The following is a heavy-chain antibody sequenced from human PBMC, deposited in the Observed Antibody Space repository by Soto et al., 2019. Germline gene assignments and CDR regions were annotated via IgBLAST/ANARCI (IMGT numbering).Heavy chain of an antibody. CDR2: IYPGDSDT. D-gene: IGHD1-1*01. CDR3: ARGIGGTLNPYRFDY. Sequence: GESLKISCKGSGYRFTSYWIGWVRQMPGEGLDWMGIIYPGDSDTRYSPSFQGQVTISADTSIGTAFLQWRSRKASESAMYFCARGIGGTLNPYRFDYWGQGTLDTVSS. J-gene: IGHJ4*01. CDR1: GYRFTSYW. V-gene: IGHV5-51*01.